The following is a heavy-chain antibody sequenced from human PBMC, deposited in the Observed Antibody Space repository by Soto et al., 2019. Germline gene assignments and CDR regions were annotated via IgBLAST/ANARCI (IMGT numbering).Heavy chain of an antibody. J-gene: IGHJ4*02. Sequence: SETLSLTCTVSGGSMRNYFWTWIRQPPGKXLEWIGYIHYSGTTSFFPSYNPSLRSRVTISEDTSKNQFSLKLLSVTTADTAVYFCAAGEASSRNLAPYYLDFWGQGTLVTVSS. CDR1: GGSMRNYF. V-gene: IGHV4-59*01. CDR3: AAGEASSRNLAPYYLDF. D-gene: IGHD6-13*01. CDR2: IHYSGTT.